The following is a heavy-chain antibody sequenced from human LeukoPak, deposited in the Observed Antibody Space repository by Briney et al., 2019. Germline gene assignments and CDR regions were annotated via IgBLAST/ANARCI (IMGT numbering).Heavy chain of an antibody. CDR3: ARVGVYSSSWPVSDY. CDR2: ISSSGSTI. J-gene: IGHJ4*02. Sequence: GGSLRLSCAASGFTFSSYEMNWVAQAPGKGLEWVPYISSSGSTIYYADSVKGRFTISRDNAKNSLYLQMNSLRAEDTAVYYCARVGVYSSSWPVSDYWGQGTLVTVSS. CDR1: GFTFSSYE. V-gene: IGHV3-48*03. D-gene: IGHD6-13*01.